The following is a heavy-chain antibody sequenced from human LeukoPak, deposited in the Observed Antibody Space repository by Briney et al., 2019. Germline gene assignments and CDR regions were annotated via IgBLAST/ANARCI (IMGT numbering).Heavy chain of an antibody. CDR1: GYTFTGYY. CDR2: INPNSGGT. Sequence: ASVKVSCKASGYTFTGYYMHWVRQAPGQGLEWMGWINPNSGGTNYAQKFQGWVTMTRDTSISTAYMELSRLRSDDTAVYYCARGVGKKGRYCSGGSCYPVPGAFDIWGQGTMVTVSS. J-gene: IGHJ3*02. CDR3: ARGVGKKGRYCSGGSCYPVPGAFDI. D-gene: IGHD2-15*01. V-gene: IGHV1-2*04.